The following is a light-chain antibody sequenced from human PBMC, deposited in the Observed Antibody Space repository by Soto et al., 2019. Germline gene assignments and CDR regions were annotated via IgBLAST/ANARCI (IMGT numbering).Light chain of an antibody. CDR3: QQYGSSRFT. CDR2: GAS. J-gene: IGKJ3*01. Sequence: EIVLTQSPGTLSLSTGERATLSCRASQSISSSYLAWYQQKPGQAPRLLVYGASSRATGIPDRFSGSGSGTDFTLTISRLEPEDFAVYYCQQYGSSRFTFGPGTKVHIK. V-gene: IGKV3-20*01. CDR1: QSISSSY.